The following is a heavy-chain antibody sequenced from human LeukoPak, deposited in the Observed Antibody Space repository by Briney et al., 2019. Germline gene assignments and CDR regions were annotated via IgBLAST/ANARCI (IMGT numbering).Heavy chain of an antibody. J-gene: IGHJ4*02. CDR1: GGSISSGGYY. Sequence: SETLSLTCTVSGGSISSGGYYWSWIRQHPGKGLEWIGYIYYSGSTYYNPSLKSRVTISVDTSKNQFSLKLSSVTAADTAVYYCASSSGGYYDYVWVSYRPQPFDYWGQGTLVTVSS. CDR2: IYYSGST. D-gene: IGHD3-16*02. V-gene: IGHV4-31*03. CDR3: ASSSGGYYDYVWVSYRPQPFDY.